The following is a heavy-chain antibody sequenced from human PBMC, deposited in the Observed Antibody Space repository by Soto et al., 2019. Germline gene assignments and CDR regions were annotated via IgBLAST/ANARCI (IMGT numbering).Heavy chain of an antibody. CDR1: GDSVSSNSAA. D-gene: IGHD6-19*01. Sequence: SQTLSLTCAISGDSVSSNSAAWNWIRQSPSRGLEWLGRTYYRSKWYNDYAVSVKSRITINPDTSKNQFSLQLNSVTPEDTAVYYCARFLPGSGWNADHWFDPWGQGTLVTVSS. CDR3: ARFLPGSGWNADHWFDP. V-gene: IGHV6-1*01. J-gene: IGHJ5*02. CDR2: TYYRSKWYN.